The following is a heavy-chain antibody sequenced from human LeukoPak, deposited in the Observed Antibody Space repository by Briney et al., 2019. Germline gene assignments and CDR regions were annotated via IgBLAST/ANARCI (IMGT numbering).Heavy chain of an antibody. CDR2: INWNGGST. V-gene: IGHV3-20*04. D-gene: IGHD1-1*01. J-gene: IGHJ4*02. CDR1: GFTFDDHG. CDR3: ARDVSWGTSYFDY. Sequence: GGSLRLSCIASGFTFDDHGMSWVHQAPGKGLEWVSNINWNGGSTGYVDSVKGRFTISRDNGKNSLYLQMNNLRVEDTAFYYCARDVSWGTSYFDYWGQGILVTVSS.